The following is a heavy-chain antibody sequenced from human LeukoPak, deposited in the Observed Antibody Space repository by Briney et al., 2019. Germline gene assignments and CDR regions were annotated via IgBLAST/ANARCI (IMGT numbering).Heavy chain of an antibody. CDR2: ISYSGGTT. V-gene: IGHV3-23*01. CDR3: AKGGQMMVEVARRGAFDI. J-gene: IGHJ3*02. CDR1: GFTFSSYV. Sequence: LPGASLRLSCAASGFTFSSYVMSWVRQAPGKGLEWVSGISYSGGTTYYADSVKGRFTISRDNSKNTLYLQMNSLRAEDTAVYYCAKGGQMMVEVARRGAFDIWGQGTMVTVSS. D-gene: IGHD1-1*01.